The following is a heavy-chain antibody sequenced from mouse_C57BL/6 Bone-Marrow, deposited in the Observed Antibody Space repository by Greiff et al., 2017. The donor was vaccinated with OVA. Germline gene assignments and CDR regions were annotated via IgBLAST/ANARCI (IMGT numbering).Heavy chain of an antibody. CDR3: ARSRYYGSFAY. Sequence: EVQLQQSGPVLVKPGASVKMSCKASGYTFTDYYMNWVKQSHGKSLEWIGVINPYNGGTSYNQKFKGKATLTVDKSSSTAYMELDSLTSEDSAVYYCARSRYYGSFAYWGQGTLVTVSA. D-gene: IGHD1-1*01. J-gene: IGHJ3*01. CDR2: INPYNGGT. CDR1: GYTFTDYY. V-gene: IGHV1-19*01.